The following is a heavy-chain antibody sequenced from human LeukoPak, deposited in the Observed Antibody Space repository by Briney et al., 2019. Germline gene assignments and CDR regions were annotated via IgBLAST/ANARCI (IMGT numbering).Heavy chain of an antibody. CDR1: GGSISSSSYY. CDR2: VDHTGST. D-gene: IGHD4-11*01. J-gene: IGHJ6*03. Sequence: SETLSLTCTVSGGSISSSSYYWGWIRQPPGKGLEWIGYVDHTGSTKFNPSLNGRVSISRDTSNNFFSLRLRSVTAADTAVYFCARGRVSSSTWYSTYYYFFYMDFWGKGTTVTVSS. V-gene: IGHV4-61*03. CDR3: ARGRVSSSTWYSTYYYFFYMDF.